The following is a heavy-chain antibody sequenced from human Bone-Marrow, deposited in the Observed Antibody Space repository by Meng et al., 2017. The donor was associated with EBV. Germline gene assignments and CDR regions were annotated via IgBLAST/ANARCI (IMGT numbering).Heavy chain of an antibody. Sequence: VELRRPGLGLVKPSEPLSLPCTVSGAPVSGGTYHWSWIRQPPGKELEWIGYIYDGGTTIYNPSLKSRVTILVDASKNQFSLKLSSVTTADTAVYYCAKSRSSTPGVVDYWGQGTLVTVSS. CDR1: GAPVSGGTYH. J-gene: IGHJ4*02. CDR2: IYDGGTT. CDR3: AKSRSSTPGVVDY. D-gene: IGHD3-10*01. V-gene: IGHV4-61*01.